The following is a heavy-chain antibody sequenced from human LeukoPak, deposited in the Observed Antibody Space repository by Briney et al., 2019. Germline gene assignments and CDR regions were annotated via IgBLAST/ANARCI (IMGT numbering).Heavy chain of an antibody. CDR1: GFTFSSYW. Sequence: GSLILSCAASGFTFSSYWMHWVRQAPGKGLVWVSRINSDGSSTSYADSVKGRFTISRDNAKNTLYLQMNSLRAEDTAVYYCAREAAVAGTEDYWGQGTLVTVSS. CDR3: AREAAVAGTEDY. CDR2: INSDGSST. D-gene: IGHD6-19*01. J-gene: IGHJ4*02. V-gene: IGHV3-74*01.